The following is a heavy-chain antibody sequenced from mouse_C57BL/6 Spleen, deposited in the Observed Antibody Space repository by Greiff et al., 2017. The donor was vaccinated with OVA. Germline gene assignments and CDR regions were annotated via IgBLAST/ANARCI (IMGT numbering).Heavy chain of an antibody. Sequence: EVMLVESGGGLVKPGGSLKLSCAASGFTFSDYGMHWVRQAPEKGLEWVAYISRGSSTIYYADTVKGRFTISRDNAKNTLFLQMTSLRSEDTAMYYCARVYYGNYDWYFDVWGTGTTVTVSS. J-gene: IGHJ1*03. CDR2: ISRGSSTI. CDR1: GFTFSDYG. CDR3: ARVYYGNYDWYFDV. D-gene: IGHD2-1*01. V-gene: IGHV5-17*01.